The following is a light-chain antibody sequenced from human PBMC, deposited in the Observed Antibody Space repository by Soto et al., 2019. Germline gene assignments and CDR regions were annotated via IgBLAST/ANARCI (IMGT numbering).Light chain of an antibody. Sequence: EIVLTQSPDSLSLSPGERATLSCRASQNVDNNYLNWYQQRPGLAPRLLIYGASIRATGIPDRFSGSGSGTDFTRTISRLEPEDFAVYCCQQSAHSPRTFGQGTKVEVK. V-gene: IGKV3-20*01. CDR3: QQSAHSPRT. CDR2: GAS. J-gene: IGKJ1*01. CDR1: QNVDNNY.